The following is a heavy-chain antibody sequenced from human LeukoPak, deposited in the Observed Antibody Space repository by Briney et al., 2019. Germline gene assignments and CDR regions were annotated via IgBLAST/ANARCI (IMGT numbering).Heavy chain of an antibody. D-gene: IGHD3-3*01. CDR1: GGTFSSYA. CDR2: IIPIFGTA. J-gene: IGHJ6*02. V-gene: IGHV1-69*13. Sequence: SVKVSCKASGGTFSSYAISWVRQAPGQGLEWMGGIIPIFGTANYAQKFQGRVTITADESTSTAYMELRSLRSDDTAVYYCARDPDYDFWSGYYAVYGMDVWGQGTTVTVSS. CDR3: ARDPDYDFWSGYYAVYGMDV.